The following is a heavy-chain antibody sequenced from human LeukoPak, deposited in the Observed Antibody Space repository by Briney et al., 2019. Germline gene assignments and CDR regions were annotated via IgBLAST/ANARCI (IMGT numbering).Heavy chain of an antibody. CDR1: GYTFTVYY. J-gene: IGHJ4*02. Sequence: ASVKVSCKASGYTFTVYYMHWVRQAPGQGLEWMGWINPNSGGTNYAQKFQGRVTMTRDTSISTAYMELSRLRSDDTAVYYCARGRPGHYDILTGFGYWGQGTLVTVSS. D-gene: IGHD3-9*01. V-gene: IGHV1-2*02. CDR2: INPNSGGT. CDR3: ARGRPGHYDILTGFGY.